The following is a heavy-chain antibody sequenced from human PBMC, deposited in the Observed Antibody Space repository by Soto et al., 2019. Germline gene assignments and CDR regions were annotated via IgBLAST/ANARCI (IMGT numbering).Heavy chain of an antibody. CDR1: GFTFSSYG. D-gene: IGHD2-15*01. V-gene: IGHV3-33*06. CDR2: IWYDGSNK. CDR3: AKPFSYCSGGSCYPEYFQH. Sequence: QVQLVESGGGVVQPGRSLRLSCAASGFTFSSYGMHWVRQAPGKGLEWVAVIWYDGSNKYYADSVKGRFTISRDNSKNTLYLQMNSLRAEATAVYYCAKPFSYCSGGSCYPEYFQHWGQGTLVTVSS. J-gene: IGHJ1*01.